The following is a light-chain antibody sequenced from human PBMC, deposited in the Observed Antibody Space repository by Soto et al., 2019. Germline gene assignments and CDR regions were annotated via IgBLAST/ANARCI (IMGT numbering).Light chain of an antibody. Sequence: TQSPGTLSVSPGDRVTLSCRASQGISSYLAWYQQKPGNAPKLLIYAASTLQSGVPSRFSGSGSGTEFTLTISSLRPEDFATYYCLLDFRYFWAFGQGTKVDIK. V-gene: IGKV1-9*01. J-gene: IGKJ1*01. CDR2: AAS. CDR1: QGISSY. CDR3: LLDFRYFWA.